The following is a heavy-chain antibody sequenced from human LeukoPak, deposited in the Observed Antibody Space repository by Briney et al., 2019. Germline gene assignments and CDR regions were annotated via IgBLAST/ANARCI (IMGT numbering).Heavy chain of an antibody. J-gene: IGHJ4*02. CDR3: ARGPRYSRGWYPRGKFDY. Sequence: ASVKVSCKASGYTFTSYDINWVRQATGQGLEWMGWMNPNSGNTGYAQKFQGRVTITRNTSISTAYMELSSLRSEDTAVYYCARGPRYSRGWYPRGKFDYWGQGTLVTVSS. CDR1: GYTFTSYD. V-gene: IGHV1-8*03. CDR2: MNPNSGNT. D-gene: IGHD6-19*01.